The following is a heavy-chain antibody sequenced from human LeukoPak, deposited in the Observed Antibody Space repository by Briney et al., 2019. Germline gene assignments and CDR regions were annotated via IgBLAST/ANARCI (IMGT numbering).Heavy chain of an antibody. Sequence: ASVKVSCKASGYTFTGYYMHWVRQAPGQGLEWMGWINPNSGGTNYAQKFQGGVTMTRDTSISTAYMELSRLRSDDTAVYYCAGAYDFWSGYCPFDYWGQGTLATVSS. D-gene: IGHD3-3*01. CDR3: AGAYDFWSGYCPFDY. CDR1: GYTFTGYY. CDR2: INPNSGGT. J-gene: IGHJ4*02. V-gene: IGHV1-2*02.